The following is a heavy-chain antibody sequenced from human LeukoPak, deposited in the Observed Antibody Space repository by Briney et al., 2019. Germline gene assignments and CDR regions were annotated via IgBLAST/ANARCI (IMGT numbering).Heavy chain of an antibody. CDR3: ARPRYTSSWYVAWFDP. CDR2: IHPGDSDT. Sequence: GESLKIPCKGSGYSFSKYWIGWVRQMPGKGLEWMGIIHPGDSDTRYSPSFQGQVTISADKSISTAYLQWNSLKASDTAIYYCARPRYTSSWYVAWFDPWGQGTLVTVSS. V-gene: IGHV5-51*01. J-gene: IGHJ5*02. D-gene: IGHD6-13*01. CDR1: GYSFSKYW.